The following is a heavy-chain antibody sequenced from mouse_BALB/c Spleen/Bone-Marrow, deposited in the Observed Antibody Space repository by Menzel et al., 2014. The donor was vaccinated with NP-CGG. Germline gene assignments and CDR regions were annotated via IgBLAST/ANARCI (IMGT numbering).Heavy chain of an antibody. J-gene: IGHJ2*01. CDR3: ARIYYYGRDY. CDR2: INPSTGYT. V-gene: IGHV1-7*01. Sequence: VQLQQSGAELAKPGASVKMSCKASGYTFTNHWMHWVKQRPGQGLEWIGYINPSTGYTEYNQKFKDKATLTADKSSSTAYMQLSSLTSEDSAVYCCARIYYYGRDYWGQGTTLTVSS. D-gene: IGHD1-1*01. CDR1: GYTFTNHW.